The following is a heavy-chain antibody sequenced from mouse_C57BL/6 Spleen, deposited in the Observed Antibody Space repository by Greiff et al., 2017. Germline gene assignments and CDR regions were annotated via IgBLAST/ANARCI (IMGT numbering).Heavy chain of an antibody. CDR2: IDPSDSYT. D-gene: IGHD2-12*01. V-gene: IGHV1-69*01. J-gene: IGHJ1*03. CDR3: ARRDSNYRSYWYFEV. CDR1: GYTFTSYW. Sequence: QVQLQQPGAELVMPGASVKLSCKASGYTFTSYWMHWVKQRPGQGLEWIGEIDPSDSYTNYNQKFKGKSTLTVDKSSSTAYMQLSSLTSADAAVYYFARRDSNYRSYWYFEVWGTGTTVTVAS.